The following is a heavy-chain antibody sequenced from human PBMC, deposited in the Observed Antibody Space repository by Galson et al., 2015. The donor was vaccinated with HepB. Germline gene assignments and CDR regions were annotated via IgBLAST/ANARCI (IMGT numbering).Heavy chain of an antibody. D-gene: IGHD6-19*01. V-gene: IGHV1-69-2*01. CDR1: GYTFTDYY. J-gene: IGHJ1*01. Sequence: SCKVSGYTFTDYYMHWVQQAPGKGLEWMGLVDPEDGETIYAEKFQGRVTITADTSTDTAYMELSSLRSEDTAVYYCATDAVAGTSYFQHWGQGTLVTVSS. CDR3: ATDAVAGTSYFQH. CDR2: VDPEDGET.